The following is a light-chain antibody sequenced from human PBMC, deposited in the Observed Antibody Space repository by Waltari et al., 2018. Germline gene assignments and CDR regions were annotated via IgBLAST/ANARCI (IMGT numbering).Light chain of an antibody. CDR3: SSYTTSGTLV. CDR2: HVT. J-gene: IGLJ2*01. CDR1: ISDIGAYDY. Sequence: QSALTQPVSVSGSLGQSIHIPCPGSISDIGAYDYVSWYQQHPGRAPTLMIFHVTERPSGISNRFSGSKSGNTASLTISGLQTEDEADYYCSSYTTSGTLVFGGGTKLTIL. V-gene: IGLV2-14*03.